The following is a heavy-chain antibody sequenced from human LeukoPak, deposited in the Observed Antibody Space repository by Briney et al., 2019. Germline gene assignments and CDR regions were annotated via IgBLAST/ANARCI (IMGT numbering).Heavy chain of an antibody. Sequence: GSLRLSCAASGFTFSSYAMSWVRQAPGKGLEWASSITGSSASTYYADSVKGRFTISRDNSKNTLYLQMNSLKAEDMAVYFCAKLDYYDTHWGQGTLVTVSS. D-gene: IGHD3-22*01. CDR1: GFTFSSYA. CDR3: AKLDYYDTH. V-gene: IGHV3-23*01. J-gene: IGHJ4*02. CDR2: ITGSSAST.